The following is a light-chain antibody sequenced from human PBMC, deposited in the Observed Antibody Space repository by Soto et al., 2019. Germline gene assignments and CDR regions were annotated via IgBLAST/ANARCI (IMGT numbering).Light chain of an antibody. CDR1: QTISSSS. CDR2: GAS. CDR3: QQYGSSST. V-gene: IGKV3-20*01. Sequence: MVLTQSPGALSLAPGERATLSCRASQTISSSSLAWYQQKGGQAPRLLIYGASSGATGIPDRLSGSGSGTDFTLTIRRLEPDDFAVYYCQQYGSSSTFGQGTRLEIK. J-gene: IGKJ5*01.